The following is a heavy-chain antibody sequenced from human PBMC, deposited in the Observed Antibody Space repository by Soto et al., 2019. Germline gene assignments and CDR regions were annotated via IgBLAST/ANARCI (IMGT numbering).Heavy chain of an antibody. V-gene: IGHV3-66*04. CDR2: IYSGGST. CDR1: GVTVSSNY. CDR3: ARHGYNYGGGYFDY. D-gene: IGHD5-18*01. J-gene: IGHJ4*02. Sequence: EVQLVESGGGLVQPGGSLRLSCAASGVTVSSNYMSWVRQAPGKGLEWVSVIYSGGSTYYADSVKGRFTISRDNSKNTRYLQMNSLRAEDTAVYYCARHGYNYGGGYFDYWAREPWSPSPQ.